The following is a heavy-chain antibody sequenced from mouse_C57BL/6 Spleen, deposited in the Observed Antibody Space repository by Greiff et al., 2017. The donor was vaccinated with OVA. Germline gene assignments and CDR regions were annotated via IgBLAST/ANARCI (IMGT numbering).Heavy chain of an antibody. D-gene: IGHD4-1*01. Sequence: EVQVVESEGGLVQPGSSMKLSCTASGFTFSDYYMAWVRQVPEKGLEWVANINYDGSSTYYLDSLKSRFIISRDNAKNILYLQMSSLKSEDTATYYCARRDWDYFDYWGQGTTLTVSS. CDR3: ARRDWDYFDY. CDR1: GFTFSDYY. J-gene: IGHJ2*01. V-gene: IGHV5-16*02. CDR2: INYDGSST.